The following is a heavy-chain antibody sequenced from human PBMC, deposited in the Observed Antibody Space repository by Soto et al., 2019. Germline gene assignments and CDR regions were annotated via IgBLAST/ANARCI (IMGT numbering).Heavy chain of an antibody. J-gene: IGHJ1*01. D-gene: IGHD4-17*01. CDR3: AGCLYGEPRKYLQY. CDR1: GFTFSSYS. CDR2: ISSSSSTI. V-gene: IGHV3-48*02. Sequence: EVQLVESGGGLVQPGGSLRLSCAASGFTFSSYSMNWVRQAPGKGLEWVSYISSSSSTIYYVDCVKGRVTITRDNARSKLYGLMFSLMDEEAVVYYCAGCLYGEPRKYLQYCGQGTIVTVSS.